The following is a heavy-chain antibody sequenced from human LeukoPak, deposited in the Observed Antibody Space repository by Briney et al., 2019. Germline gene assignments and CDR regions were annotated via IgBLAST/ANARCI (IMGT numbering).Heavy chain of an antibody. CDR1: GFTVSSNY. CDR2: IYSSGNT. J-gene: IGHJ4*02. CDR3: ARDYYDSSGYLVTPFDY. V-gene: IGHV3-53*01. Sequence: GGSLRLSCAASGFTVSSNYMSWVRQATGKGLGWVSVIYSSGNTYYADSVKGRFTISRDNSKNTLYLQMNSLRAEDTAVYYCARDYYDSSGYLVTPFDYWGQGTLVTVSS. D-gene: IGHD3-22*01.